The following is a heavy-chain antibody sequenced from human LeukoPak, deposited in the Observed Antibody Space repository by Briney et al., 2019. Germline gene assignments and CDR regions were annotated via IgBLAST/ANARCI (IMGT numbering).Heavy chain of an antibody. CDR2: ISYDGSNK. Sequence: GRSLRLSCAASGFTFSSYGMHWVRQAPGKGLEWVAVISYDGSNKYYADSVKGRFTISRDNSKNTLYLQMNSLRAEDTAVYYCARERQQQWLEMGAFDIWGQGTMVTVSS. CDR3: ARERQQQWLEMGAFDI. CDR1: GFTFSSYG. V-gene: IGHV3-30*03. J-gene: IGHJ3*02. D-gene: IGHD6-19*01.